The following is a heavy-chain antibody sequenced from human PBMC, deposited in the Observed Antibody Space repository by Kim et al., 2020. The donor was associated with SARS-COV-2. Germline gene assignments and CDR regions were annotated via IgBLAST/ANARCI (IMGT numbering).Heavy chain of an antibody. D-gene: IGHD3-9*01. J-gene: IGHJ4*02. Sequence: LKSRVTISVDTSKNQFSRKLSSVTAADTAVYYCARTYYDILTGYYPYYFDYWGQGTLVTVSS. V-gene: IGHV4-59*01. CDR3: ARTYYDILTGYYPYYFDY.